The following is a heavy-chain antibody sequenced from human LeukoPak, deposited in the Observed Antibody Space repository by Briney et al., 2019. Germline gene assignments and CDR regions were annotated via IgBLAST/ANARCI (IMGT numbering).Heavy chain of an antibody. Sequence: PSETLSLTCDVSGGSFSGYYWSWIRQSPGKGLEWIGEINPRGRTNYNPSLKRRVTISVGASKKQLSLKLSSVTAADTAVYFCAVRAGYSSSWNSPPTYYFDYWGQGALVTVSS. CDR3: AVRAGYSSSWNSPPTYYFDY. CDR2: INPRGRT. D-gene: IGHD6-13*01. CDR1: GGSFSGYY. J-gene: IGHJ4*02. V-gene: IGHV4-34*01.